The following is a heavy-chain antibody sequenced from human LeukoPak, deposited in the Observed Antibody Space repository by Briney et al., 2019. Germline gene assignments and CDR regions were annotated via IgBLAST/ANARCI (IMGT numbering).Heavy chain of an antibody. J-gene: IGHJ2*01. CDR3: ATAFGLTFYDIPSPWYFVR. CDR2: INQDGSEQ. V-gene: IGHV3-7*01. CDR1: GFNFGSYW. Sequence: GGPLRLSCAASGFNFGSYWMSCVRQAPGKGLEWLANINQDGSEQYYADSLKGRFTISRDNAKNSLYLQINGLSAEDTAVYYCATAFGLTFYDIPSPWYFVRWGRGTLVAVSS. D-gene: IGHD3-9*01.